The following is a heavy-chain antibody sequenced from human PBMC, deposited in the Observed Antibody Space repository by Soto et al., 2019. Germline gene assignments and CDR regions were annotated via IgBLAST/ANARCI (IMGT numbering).Heavy chain of an antibody. CDR3: ARVRRSSSWYGSFAFDI. V-gene: IGHV4-34*01. Sequence: SETLSLTCAVYGGSFSGYYWSWVRQPPGKGLEWIGEINHSGSTNYNPSLKSRVTISVDTSKNQFSLKLSSVTAADTAVYYCARVRRSSSWYGSFAFDIWGQGTMVAVSS. D-gene: IGHD6-13*01. J-gene: IGHJ3*02. CDR1: GGSFSGYY. CDR2: INHSGST.